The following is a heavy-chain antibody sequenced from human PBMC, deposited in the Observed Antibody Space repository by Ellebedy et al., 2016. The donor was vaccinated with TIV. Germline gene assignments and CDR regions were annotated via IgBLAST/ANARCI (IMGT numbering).Heavy chain of an antibody. CDR1: GFSFSSYW. D-gene: IGHD6-19*01. CDR3: ARDGARIPLAVEYYFES. CDR2: ISYDGSND. Sequence: GESLKISCAASGFSFSSYWMSWVRQGPGKGLEWVAVISYDGSNDYYADSVKGRFAVSRDNSINTLYLQMTRLRPDDTALYYCARDGARIPLAVEYYFESWGQGTLVTVSS. J-gene: IGHJ5*01. V-gene: IGHV3-30*09.